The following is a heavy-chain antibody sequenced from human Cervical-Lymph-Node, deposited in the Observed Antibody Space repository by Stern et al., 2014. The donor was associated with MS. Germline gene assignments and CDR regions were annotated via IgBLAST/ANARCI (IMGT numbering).Heavy chain of an antibody. Sequence: QVQLVESGAEVEKPGASVKVSCEAFGYTFTDHYIHWIRQAPGQGLEWMGWISPNNGGTRYEQKFQGRVNMTRDTSISTAYMELTRLTSDDTAVYYCARAVVSLGHCSNSSCYIGGLGFDPWGQGTLVIVSS. CDR1: GYTFTDHY. D-gene: IGHD2-2*02. CDR2: ISPNNGGT. CDR3: ARAVVSLGHCSNSSCYIGGLGFDP. V-gene: IGHV1-2*02. J-gene: IGHJ5*02.